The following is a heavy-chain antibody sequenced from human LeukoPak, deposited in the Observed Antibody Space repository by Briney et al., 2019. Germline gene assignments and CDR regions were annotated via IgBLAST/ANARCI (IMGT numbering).Heavy chain of an antibody. V-gene: IGHV7-4-1*02. D-gene: IGHD3-10*01. J-gene: IGHJ6*03. CDR1: GYTFISYA. Sequence: ASVKVSCKAFGYTFISYAMNWVRQAPGQGLEWMGWINANTGNPTYAQGFTGRFVFSLDTSVSTAYLQISSLKAEDTAVYYCARGGFGELFPYYYYYMDVWGKGTTVTVSS. CDR2: INANTGNP. CDR3: ARGGFGELFPYYYYYMDV.